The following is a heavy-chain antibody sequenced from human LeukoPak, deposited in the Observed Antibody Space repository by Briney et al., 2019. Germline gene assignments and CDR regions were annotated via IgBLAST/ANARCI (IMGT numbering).Heavy chain of an antibody. D-gene: IGHD2-15*01. V-gene: IGHV4-39*07. Sequence: SETLSLTCTVSGGSISSSSYYWGWIRQPPGKGLEWIGSIYYSGSTYYNPSLKSRVTISVDTSKNQFSLKLSSVTAADTAVYYCARARSVVAATTWVYFDYWGQGTLVTVSS. CDR1: GGSISSSSYY. CDR3: ARARSVVAATTWVYFDY. CDR2: IYYSGST. J-gene: IGHJ4*02.